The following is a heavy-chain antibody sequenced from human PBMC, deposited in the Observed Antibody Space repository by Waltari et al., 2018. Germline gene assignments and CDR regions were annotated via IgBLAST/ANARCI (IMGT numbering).Heavy chain of an antibody. Sequence: NWVSLAPEKGLAWVSYISSSGSTIKYADSVRGRFTVSRDNAKNSLSLQMNSLRADDTAVYYCARKLSDCYDYWGQGTLVTVSS. CDR3: ARKLSDCYDY. J-gene: IGHJ4*02. V-gene: IGHV3-48*03. D-gene: IGHD2-21*02. CDR2: ISSSGSTI.